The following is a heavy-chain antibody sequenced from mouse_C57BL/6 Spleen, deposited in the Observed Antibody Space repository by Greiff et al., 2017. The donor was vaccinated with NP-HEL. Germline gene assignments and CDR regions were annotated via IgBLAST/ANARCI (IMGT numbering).Heavy chain of an antibody. CDR3: ARGTFYYAMDY. CDR1: GFSLTSYG. D-gene: IGHD3-3*01. CDR2: IWSGGST. Sequence: QVQLQQSGPGLVQPSQSLSITCTVSGFSLTSYGVHWVRQSPGKGLEWLGVIWSGGSTDYNAAFISRLSISKDNSKSQVFFKMNSLQADDTAIYYCARGTFYYAMDYWGQGTSVTVSS. J-gene: IGHJ4*01. V-gene: IGHV2-2*01.